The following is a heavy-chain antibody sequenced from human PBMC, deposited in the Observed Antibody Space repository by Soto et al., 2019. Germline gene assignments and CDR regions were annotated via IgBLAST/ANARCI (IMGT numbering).Heavy chain of an antibody. J-gene: IGHJ4*02. D-gene: IGHD3-16*02. Sequence: KTSETLSLTCTVSGGSISSSRSYWGWIRQPPGKGLEWIGSIYYSGSTYYKESLKSRVTISVDTSKNQFSLKLSSVTAADTAVYYCAREAYYSAARYDYIWGSYRFSRNGGVDYWGQGTLVTVSS. CDR1: GGSISSSRSY. CDR2: IYYSGST. V-gene: IGHV4-39*07. CDR3: AREAYYSAARYDYIWGSYRFSRNGGVDY.